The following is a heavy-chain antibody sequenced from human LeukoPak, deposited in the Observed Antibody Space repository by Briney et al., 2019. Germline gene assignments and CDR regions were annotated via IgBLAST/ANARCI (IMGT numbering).Heavy chain of an antibody. D-gene: IGHD3-22*01. J-gene: IGHJ5*02. CDR2: ISAYNGNT. V-gene: IGHV1-18*01. CDR1: GYTFTSYG. Sequence: ASVKVSCKASGYTFTSYGISWVRQAPGQGLEWMGWISAYNGNTNYAQKLQGRVTMTTDTSTSTAYMELRSLRSDDTAMYYCARTQTPTSYYYDSSGYLNWFDPWGQGTLVTVSS. CDR3: ARTQTPTSYYYDSSGYLNWFDP.